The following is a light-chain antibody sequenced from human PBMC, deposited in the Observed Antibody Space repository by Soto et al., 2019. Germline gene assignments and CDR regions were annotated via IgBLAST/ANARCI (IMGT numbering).Light chain of an antibody. CDR3: QQRSNWPLT. V-gene: IGKV3-11*01. CDR1: QRLSRY. J-gene: IGKJ4*01. CDR2: DAF. Sequence: DNVLTHSPGTQSLSPREIATLSCRDSQRLSRYLAWYQKKPDRAPRLLIIDAFNRATGIPARFSGSGSGTDFTLTISSLEPEDFVVYYCQQRSNWPLTFGGGTKV.